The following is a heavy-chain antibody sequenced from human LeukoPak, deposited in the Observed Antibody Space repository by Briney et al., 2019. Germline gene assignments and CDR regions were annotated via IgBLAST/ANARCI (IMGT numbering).Heavy chain of an antibody. CDR2: IHNSGST. Sequence: PSETLSLTCTVSGASISSGSYYWGWIRQPPGKGLEWIGSIHNSGSTYYNPSLKSRVTISVDTSKNQFSLKLSSVTAADTAVYYCARAVQWFDPWGQGTLVTVSS. V-gene: IGHV4-39*07. CDR1: GASISSGSYY. J-gene: IGHJ5*02. CDR3: ARAVQWFDP.